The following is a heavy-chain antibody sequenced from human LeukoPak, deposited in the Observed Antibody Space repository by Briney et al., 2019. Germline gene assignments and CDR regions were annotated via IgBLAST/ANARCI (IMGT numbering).Heavy chain of an antibody. CDR2: IWYDGSNK. D-gene: IGHD2-2*02. CDR1: GFTFSSYG. Sequence: GRSLRLSCAAYGFTFSSYGMHWVRQAPGKGLEWVAVIWYDGSNKYYADSVKGRFTISIDNSKNTLYLQMNSLRAEDTAVYYCAREVPAAIPYYYYGMDVWGQGTTVTVSS. V-gene: IGHV3-33*01. CDR3: AREVPAAIPYYYYGMDV. J-gene: IGHJ6*02.